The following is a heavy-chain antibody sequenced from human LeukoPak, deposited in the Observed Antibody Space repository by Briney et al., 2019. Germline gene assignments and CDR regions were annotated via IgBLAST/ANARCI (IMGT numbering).Heavy chain of an antibody. D-gene: IGHD3-22*01. CDR3: TRHGYDSSDYYASLDY. J-gene: IGHJ4*02. V-gene: IGHV3-73*01. Sequence: GGSLKLSCAASGFTFSGSAMHWVRQASGKGLEWVGRIRSKANSYATAYAASVKGRFIISRDDSKNTAYMQMNSLKTEDTAVYYCTRHGYDSSDYYASLDYWGQGTLVTVSS. CDR2: IRSKANSYAT. CDR1: GFTFSGSA.